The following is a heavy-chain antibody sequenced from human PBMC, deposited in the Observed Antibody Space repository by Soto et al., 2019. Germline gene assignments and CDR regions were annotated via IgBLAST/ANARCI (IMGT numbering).Heavy chain of an antibody. CDR3: ARAHMGGFDY. J-gene: IGHJ4*02. V-gene: IGHV4-59*01. D-gene: IGHD2-15*01. CDR1: GGSISSYY. CDR2: IYYSGST. Sequence: SETLSLTCTVSGGSISSYYWSWIRQPPGKGLEWIGYIYYSGSTNYNPSLKSRVSISVDTSKNQFSLKLSSVTAADTAVYYCARAHMGGFDYWGQGTLVTVS.